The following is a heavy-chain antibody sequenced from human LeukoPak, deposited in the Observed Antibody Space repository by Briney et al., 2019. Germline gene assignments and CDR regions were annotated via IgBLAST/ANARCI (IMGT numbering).Heavy chain of an antibody. V-gene: IGHV3-13*01. Sequence: GGSLRLSCAASGFNFNNYDMHWVRQAPGKGLEWVSALGSGGDTYYPDSVRGRFTISKETAKNSLYLQMTSLRDEDTAVYYCVRGRRSYGFDHWGQGTLVTVSS. D-gene: IGHD3-16*01. CDR2: LGSGGDT. CDR1: GFNFNNYD. CDR3: VRGRRSYGFDH. J-gene: IGHJ4*02.